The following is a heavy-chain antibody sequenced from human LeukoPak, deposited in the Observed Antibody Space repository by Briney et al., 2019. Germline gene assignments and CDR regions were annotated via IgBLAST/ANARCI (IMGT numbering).Heavy chain of an antibody. J-gene: IGHJ4*02. CDR2: IYTSGST. CDR3: ARLTTVTRAFDY. CDR1: GASFSLYY. D-gene: IGHD4-17*01. V-gene: IGHV4-4*07. Sequence: SSETLSLTCTVSGASFSLYYWSWIRQPAGKGLEWIGRIYTSGSTNYNPSLKSRITMSVDTSKNQFSLKLSSVTAADTAVYYCARLTTVTRAFDYWGQGTLVTVSS.